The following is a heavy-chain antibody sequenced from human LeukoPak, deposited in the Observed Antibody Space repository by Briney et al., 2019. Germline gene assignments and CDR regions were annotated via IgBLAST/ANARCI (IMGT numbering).Heavy chain of an antibody. V-gene: IGHV4-38-2*02. J-gene: IGHJ3*02. CDR3: ARGVGTQRAFDI. CDR1: GGSISSYY. Sequence: SETLSLTCTVSGGSISSYYWCSIRQPPGKGLEWIGSIYHSGSTYYNPSLKSRVTISVDTSKNQFSLKLSSVTAADTAVYYCARGVGTQRAFDIWGQGTMVTVSS. CDR2: IYHSGST. D-gene: IGHD1-14*01.